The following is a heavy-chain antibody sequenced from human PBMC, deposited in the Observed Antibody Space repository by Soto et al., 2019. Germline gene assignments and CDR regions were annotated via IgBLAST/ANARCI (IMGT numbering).Heavy chain of an antibody. J-gene: IGHJ4*02. CDR1: GYTFTGYY. D-gene: IGHD5-12*01. CDR3: ATKGYSGYNYYFDY. V-gene: IGHV1-2*02. Sequence: GASVKVSCKASGYTFTGYYMHWVRQAPGQGLEWMGWINPNNGETNYAQKFQGRVTMTEDTSTDTAYMELSSLRSEDTAVYYCATKGYSGYNYYFDYWGQGTLVTV. CDR2: INPNNGET.